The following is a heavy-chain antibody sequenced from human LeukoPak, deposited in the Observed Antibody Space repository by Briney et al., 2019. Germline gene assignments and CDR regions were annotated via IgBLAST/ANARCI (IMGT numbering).Heavy chain of an antibody. CDR1: GFNFRSFA. D-gene: IGHD2-21*01. J-gene: IGHJ4*02. CDR2: MSGDGGTT. Sequence: GGSLRLSCVASGFNFRSFAMSWVRQVPGKGLEWVAVMSGDGGTTYHAHSVKGRFTISRDNSKNSLYLQMNSLTAEDTAVYYCAKGYSSGSIPDYWGRGTLVTVSS. V-gene: IGHV3-23*01. CDR3: AKGYSSGSIPDY.